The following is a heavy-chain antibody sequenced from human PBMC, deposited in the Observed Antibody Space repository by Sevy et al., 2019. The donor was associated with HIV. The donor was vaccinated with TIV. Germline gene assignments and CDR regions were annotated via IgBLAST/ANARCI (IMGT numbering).Heavy chain of an antibody. Sequence: SETLSLTCTVSGGSISSGSYYWSWIRQPAGKGLEWIGRIYTSGSTNYNPSLKSRVTISVDTSKNQFSLKLGSVTAADTAVYYCARDGGTMVRREYYYYMDVWGKGTTVTVSS. V-gene: IGHV4-61*02. CDR1: GGSISSGSYY. D-gene: IGHD3-10*01. CDR3: ARDGGTMVRREYYYYMDV. CDR2: IYTSGST. J-gene: IGHJ6*03.